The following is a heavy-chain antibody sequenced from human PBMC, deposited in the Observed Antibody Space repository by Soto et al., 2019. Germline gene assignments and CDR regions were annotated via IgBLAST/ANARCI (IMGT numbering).Heavy chain of an antibody. J-gene: IGHJ5*02. CDR3: ARDIHYGDYEMDP. D-gene: IGHD4-17*01. Sequence: GASVKVSCKASGYTFTGYYMHWVRQAPGQGLEWMGWINPNSGGTNYAQKFQGWVTMTRDTSISTAYMELSRLRSDDTAVYYCARDIHYGDYEMDPWGQGILVTVSS. V-gene: IGHV1-2*04. CDR1: GYTFTGYY. CDR2: INPNSGGT.